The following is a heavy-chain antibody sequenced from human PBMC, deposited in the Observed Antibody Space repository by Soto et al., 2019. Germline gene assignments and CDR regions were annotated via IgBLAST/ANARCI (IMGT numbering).Heavy chain of an antibody. CDR3: ARTKGNYDFWAFDY. Sequence: QLQLQESGPGLVKPSETLSLTCIVSADSISTSSYYWGWIRQPPGKGLEWIGSIFYNGYTYYKPSLKSGVTISVDTSKNQFSLRLDSVTAADTAVYYCARTKGNYDFWAFDYWGRGTLVTVSS. V-gene: IGHV4-39*01. J-gene: IGHJ4*02. D-gene: IGHD3-3*01. CDR2: IFYNGYT. CDR1: ADSISTSSYY.